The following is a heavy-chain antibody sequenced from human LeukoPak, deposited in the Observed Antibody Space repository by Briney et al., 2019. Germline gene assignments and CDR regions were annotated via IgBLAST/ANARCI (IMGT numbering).Heavy chain of an antibody. CDR2: VSGSGSTV. CDR3: VRQFAS. J-gene: IGHJ4*02. V-gene: IGHV3-48*01. CDR1: GFTFSDHI. Sequence: GGSLRLSCAASGFTFSDHIMNWVRQLPGKRLEWVAYVSGSGSTVYYADSVKGRYTISRDNGKSSLYLQMNSLRVEDTALYYCVRQFASWGQGTLVTVSS.